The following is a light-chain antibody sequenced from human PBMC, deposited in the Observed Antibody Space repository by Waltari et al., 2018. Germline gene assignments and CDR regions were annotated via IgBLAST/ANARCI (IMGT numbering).Light chain of an antibody. CDR2: EVR. CDR3: SSYTTSNAPGV. CDR1: DSDVGAYNF. J-gene: IGLJ1*01. V-gene: IGLV2-14*01. Sequence: QSALTQPASVPGSPGQSITISCTGTDSDVGAYNFVSWYPQHPGKAPHLIIYEVRDRPPEISVRCSGSNSDNTASLTISGLQADDEAVYYCSSYTTSNAPGVFGTGTKVTVL.